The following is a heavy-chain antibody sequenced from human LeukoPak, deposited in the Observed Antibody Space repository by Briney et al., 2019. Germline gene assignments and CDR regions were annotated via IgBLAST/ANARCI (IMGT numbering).Heavy chain of an antibody. V-gene: IGHV3-21*03. CDR3: TTRRNPYYYGSGHYSYYFDY. J-gene: IGHJ4*02. Sequence: GGSLRLSCAASGFTFSIYSMNWVRQAPGKGLEWVSFISSSSSDIYYADSLKGRFTISRDNAKNSLHLQMNSLKTEDTAVYYCTTRRNPYYYGSGHYSYYFDYWGQGTLVTVSS. CDR1: GFTFSIYS. D-gene: IGHD3-10*01. CDR2: ISSSSSDI.